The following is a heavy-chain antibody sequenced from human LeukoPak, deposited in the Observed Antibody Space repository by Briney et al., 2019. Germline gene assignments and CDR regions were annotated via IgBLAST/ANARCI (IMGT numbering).Heavy chain of an antibody. V-gene: IGHV3-66*01. CDR2: IYGGGST. Sequence: PGESLRLSCAASGFTVSNSYMSWVRQAPGKGLEWVSVIYGGGSTYYADSVKGRFTISRDNSKNTLYLHMNSLRAEDTALYYCARDSIGQQLAYDYWGRGTLV. D-gene: IGHD6-13*01. CDR1: GFTVSNSY. CDR3: ARDSIGQQLAYDY. J-gene: IGHJ4*02.